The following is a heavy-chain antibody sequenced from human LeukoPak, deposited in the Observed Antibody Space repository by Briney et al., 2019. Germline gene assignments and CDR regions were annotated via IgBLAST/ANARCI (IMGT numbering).Heavy chain of an antibody. CDR3: ARDAVDTANAV. CDR1: GFTFTTYW. D-gene: IGHD5-18*01. V-gene: IGHV3-74*01. CDR2: INSDGSIT. Sequence: PGRSLRLSCAASGFTFTTYWMHWVRQTPGKGLVWVSHINSDGSITGYADSVKGRFTISRDNAKNTLYLQMNSLRAEDTAVYYCARDAVDTANAVWGQGTTVTVSS. J-gene: IGHJ6*02.